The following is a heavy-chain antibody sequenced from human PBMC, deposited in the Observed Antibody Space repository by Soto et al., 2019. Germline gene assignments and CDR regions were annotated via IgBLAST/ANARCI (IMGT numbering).Heavy chain of an antibody. D-gene: IGHD3-10*01. V-gene: IGHV3-48*03. J-gene: IGHJ4*02. Sequence: GGSLRLSXGASGFTFSSYEMTWVRQAPGKGLEWVSYISSSGSRIYYTDSVKGRFTISRDNAKNSLYLQMNSLRAEDTAVYYCASSGLNYGSGTIDSWGQGTQVTVSS. CDR3: ASSGLNYGSGTIDS. CDR1: GFTFSSYE. CDR2: ISSSGSRI.